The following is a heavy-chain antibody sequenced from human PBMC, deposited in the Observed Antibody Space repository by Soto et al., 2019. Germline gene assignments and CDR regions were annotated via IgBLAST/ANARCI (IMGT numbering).Heavy chain of an antibody. J-gene: IGHJ6*02. CDR3: ARSGARLGDYYYGMDV. Sequence: QVQLVQSGAEVKKPGSSVKVSCKASGGTFSSYAISWVRQAPGQGLEWMGGFIPIFGTANYAQKFQGRVTITADESTSTAYMELSSLKSEDTAVYYCARSGARLGDYYYGMDVWGQGTTVTVSS. CDR2: FIPIFGTA. CDR1: GGTFSSYA. D-gene: IGHD3-10*01. V-gene: IGHV1-69*12.